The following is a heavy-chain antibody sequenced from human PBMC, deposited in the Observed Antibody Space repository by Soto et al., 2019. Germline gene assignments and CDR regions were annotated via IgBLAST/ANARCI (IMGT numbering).Heavy chain of an antibody. CDR1: GYSFTTYW. Sequence: GESLKISCKASGYSFTTYWIGWVRQMPGKGLEWMGIIYPGDSDTRYSPSFQGQVTISADKSISTAYLQWSSLKASDTAMYYCARNKKTSDRQNYFDYWGQGSQVTVSS. CDR2: IYPGDSDT. J-gene: IGHJ4*02. CDR3: ARNKKTSDRQNYFDY. D-gene: IGHD6-6*01. V-gene: IGHV5-51*01.